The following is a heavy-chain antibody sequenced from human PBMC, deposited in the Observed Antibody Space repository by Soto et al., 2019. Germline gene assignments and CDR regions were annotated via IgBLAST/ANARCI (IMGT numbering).Heavy chain of an antibody. V-gene: IGHV3-21*01. CDR1: GFTFSSYS. Sequence: GSLRLSCAASGFTFSSYSMNWVRQAPGKGLEWVSSISSSSSYIYYADSVKGRFTISRDNAKNSLYLQMNSLRAEDTAVYYCARYCSGGSCYHYYYYGMDVWGQGTTVTVSS. D-gene: IGHD2-15*01. J-gene: IGHJ6*02. CDR2: ISSSSSYI. CDR3: ARYCSGGSCYHYYYYGMDV.